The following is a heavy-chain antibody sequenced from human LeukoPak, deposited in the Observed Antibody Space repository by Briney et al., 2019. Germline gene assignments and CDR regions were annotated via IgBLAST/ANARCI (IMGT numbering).Heavy chain of an antibody. CDR3: SSGYSTVPF. J-gene: IGHJ4*02. V-gene: IGHV1-2*02. Sequence: ASVKVSCMASGYTFTGYYIHWVRQAPGQGHESMGWINPNAGGTSYAQKFQGRVTMTRDTSISTAYMELSRLTSDDTAVYYCSSGYSTVPFWGQGTLVTVSS. CDR2: INPNAGGT. D-gene: IGHD3-22*01. CDR1: GYTFTGYY.